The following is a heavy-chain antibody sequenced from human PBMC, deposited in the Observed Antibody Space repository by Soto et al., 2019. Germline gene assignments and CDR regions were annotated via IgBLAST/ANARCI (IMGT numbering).Heavy chain of an antibody. V-gene: IGHV3-33*01. CDR2: IWYDGTQK. D-gene: IGHD4-17*01. Sequence: QVQLEESGGGVVQPGRSLRLSCEASGFTFNTYSMHWVRQPPGKGLEWLAAIWYDGTQKYYADSVKGRFIISRDNSKKPLYLEMNSLRAEATAVYYCARAGGTTVTGLWHFDSWGQGTLVTVSS. J-gene: IGHJ4*02. CDR1: GFTFNTYS. CDR3: ARAGGTTVTGLWHFDS.